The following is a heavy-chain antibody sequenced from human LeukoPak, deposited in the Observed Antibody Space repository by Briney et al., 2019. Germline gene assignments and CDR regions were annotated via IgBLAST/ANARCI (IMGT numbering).Heavy chain of an antibody. V-gene: IGHV4-59*01. J-gene: IGHJ4*02. CDR1: GGSISSYY. CDR2: IYYIGST. Sequence: SQTLSLTCTVSGGSISSYYWSWIRQPPGKGLEWIGYIYYIGSTNYNPSLKSRVTISVDTSKNQFSLKLSSVTAADTAVSYCARGYYDFWSGYYQRAPFDYWGQGTLVTVSS. CDR3: ARGYYDFWSGYYQRAPFDY. D-gene: IGHD3-3*01.